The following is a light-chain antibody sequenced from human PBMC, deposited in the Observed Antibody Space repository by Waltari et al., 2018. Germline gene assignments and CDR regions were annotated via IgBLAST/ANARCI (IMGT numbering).Light chain of an antibody. CDR1: SDDVGGYNL. CDR3: CSYAGTDSWV. V-gene: IGLV2-23*02. CDR2: EVT. J-gene: IGLJ3*02. Sequence: QSALTQPASMSGSPGHSVTISCTGTSDDVGGYNLVSWYQQHPGKAPKLIIFEVTKRPSVVSSRFSGSRSGNTASLPLSGLHPEDEAAYYCCSYAGTDSWVFGGGTKVTVL.